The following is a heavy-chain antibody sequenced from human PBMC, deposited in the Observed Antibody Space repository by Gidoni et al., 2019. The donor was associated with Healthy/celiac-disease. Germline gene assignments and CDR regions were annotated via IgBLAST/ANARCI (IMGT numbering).Heavy chain of an antibody. CDR2: ISAYNGNT. V-gene: IGHV1-18*01. J-gene: IGHJ5*02. Sequence: QVQLVQSGAEVKKPGASVKVSCKASGYTLTSYGISWVRQAPGQGLEWMGWISAYNGNTNYAQKLQGRVTMTTDTSTSTAYMELRSLRSDDTAVYYCARALGGGSCYLCGWFDPWGQGTLVTVSS. CDR3: ARALGGGSCYLCGWFDP. CDR1: GYTLTSYG. D-gene: IGHD2-15*01.